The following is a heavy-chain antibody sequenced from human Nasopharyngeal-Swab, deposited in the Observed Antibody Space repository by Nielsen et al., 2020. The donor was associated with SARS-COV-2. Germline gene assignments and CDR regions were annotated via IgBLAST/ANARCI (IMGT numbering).Heavy chain of an antibody. CDR3: AKDRPPLVTTYAFDI. CDR1: GFTFSSYA. J-gene: IGHJ3*02. CDR2: ISGSGGST. V-gene: IGHV3-23*01. Sequence: GESLKISCAASGFTFSSYAMSWVRQAPGKGLEWVSVISGSGGSTYYADSVKGRFTISRDNSKNTLYLQMNSLRAEDTAVYYCAKDRPPLVTTYAFDIWGQGTMVTVSS. D-gene: IGHD4-17*01.